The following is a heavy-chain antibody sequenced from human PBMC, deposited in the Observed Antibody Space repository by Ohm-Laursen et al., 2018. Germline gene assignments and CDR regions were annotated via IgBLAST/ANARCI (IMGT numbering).Heavy chain of an antibody. CDR2: VSTSGSDT. CDR3: ARDPDYDFWSGYGY. J-gene: IGHJ4*02. CDR1: GFSFSTYT. V-gene: IGHV3-21*01. D-gene: IGHD3-3*01. Sequence: SLRLSCAASGFSFSTYTLNWVRQAPGKGLEWVSSVSTSGSDTYYADSVKGRFTISRDNAKNSLYLQMNSLRAEDTAVYYCARDPDYDFWSGYGYWGQGTLVTVSS.